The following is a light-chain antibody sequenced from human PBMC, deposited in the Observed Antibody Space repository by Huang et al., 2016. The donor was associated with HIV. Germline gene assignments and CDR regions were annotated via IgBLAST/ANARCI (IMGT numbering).Light chain of an antibody. CDR1: ESVITH. J-gene: IGKJ4*01. Sequence: EIVLTQSPATLSVSPGEGATLFCRASESVITHLAWYQQKPGQAPTLLIHGASTRAPSIPARFSGSGSGTEFTLTISSLQSGDVAVYYCQQYNNWPAALTFGGGTKVEIK. CDR2: GAS. CDR3: QQYNNWPAALT. V-gene: IGKV3-15*01.